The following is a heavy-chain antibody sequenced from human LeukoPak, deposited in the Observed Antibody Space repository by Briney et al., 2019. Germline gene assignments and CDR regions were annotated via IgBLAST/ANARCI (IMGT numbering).Heavy chain of an antibody. CDR1: GASISTNNYN. J-gene: IGHJ6*02. CDR2: IYHSGNT. Sequence: PSETLSLTCTVSGASISTNNYNWGWIRQPPGKGPEWIGSIYHSGNTYNPSLKSRLTISVDTSKNHFSLKLSSVTAADTAVYYCARHGNGWSRRATSYYYSMDVWGRGTTVTVSS. CDR3: ARHGNGWSRRATSYYYSMDV. D-gene: IGHD2-15*01. V-gene: IGHV4-39*01.